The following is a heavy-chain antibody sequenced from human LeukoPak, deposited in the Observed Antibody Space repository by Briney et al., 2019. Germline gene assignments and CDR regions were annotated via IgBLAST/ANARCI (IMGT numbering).Heavy chain of an antibody. V-gene: IGHV4-30-2*01. J-gene: IGHJ4*02. CDR2: IYHSGST. D-gene: IGHD3-22*01. CDR1: GGSISSGGYS. CDR3: ARAWGYYQSYYFDY. Sequence: SQTLSLTCAVSGGSISSGGYSWSWIRQPPGKGLEWIGYIYHSGSTYYNPSLKSRVTISVDRSKNQFSLKLSSVTAADTAVYYYARAWGYYQSYYFDYWGQGTLVTVSS.